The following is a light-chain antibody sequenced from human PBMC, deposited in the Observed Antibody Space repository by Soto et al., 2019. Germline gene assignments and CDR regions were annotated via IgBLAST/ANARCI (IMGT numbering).Light chain of an antibody. V-gene: IGLV2-8*01. CDR1: SSDVGGYNF. CDR3: SSYAGSNSYV. CDR2: EVN. J-gene: IGLJ1*01. Sequence: QSVLTQPPSASGSPGQSVTISCTGTSSDVGGYNFVSWYQQHPGKAPKLMIYEVNRRPSGVPDRFSGSKSGNTASLTVSGLQAEVEADYYCSSYAGSNSYVFGIGTKVTVL.